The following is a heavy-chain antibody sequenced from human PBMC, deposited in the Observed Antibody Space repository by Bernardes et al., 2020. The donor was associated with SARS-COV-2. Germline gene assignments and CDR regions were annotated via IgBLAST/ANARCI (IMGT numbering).Heavy chain of an antibody. Sequence: ASVKVSCKASGYTFTDYYIHWVRQAPGQGLEWMGWINANSGGTNYAQKFQGRVTMTRDTSINTAYVELSRLISDDTAVYYCARVYRSTFSAVDVWGQGTMVTVSS. CDR1: GYTFTDYY. J-gene: IGHJ3*01. V-gene: IGHV1-2*02. D-gene: IGHD2-2*01. CDR2: INANSGGT. CDR3: ARVYRSTFSAVDV.